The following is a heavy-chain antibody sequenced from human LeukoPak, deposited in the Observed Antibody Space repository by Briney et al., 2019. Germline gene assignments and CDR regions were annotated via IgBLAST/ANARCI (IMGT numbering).Heavy chain of an antibody. CDR3: ARDLISRWELPNDAFDI. V-gene: IGHV1-18*01. CDR1: GYTFTSYG. J-gene: IGHJ3*02. Sequence: ASVKVSCKASGYTFTSYGISWVRQAPGQGLEWMGWISAYNGNTNYAQKLQGRVTMPTDTSTSTAYMELRSLRSDDTAVYYRARDLISRWELPNDAFDIWGQGTMVTVSS. D-gene: IGHD1-26*01. CDR2: ISAYNGNT.